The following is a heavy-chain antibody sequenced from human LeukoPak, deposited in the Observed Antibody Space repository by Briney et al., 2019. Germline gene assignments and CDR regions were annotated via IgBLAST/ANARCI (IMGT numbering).Heavy chain of an antibody. CDR1: GYSITSGYY. V-gene: IGHV4-38-2*01. J-gene: IGHJ4*02. CDR3: ARRYSNYFFDY. D-gene: IGHD4-11*01. CDR2: IYHSGST. Sequence: SETLSLTCAVSGYSITSGYYWAWIWQPPGKGLEWIGNIYHSGSTYYNASLKSRVTISVDTSKNQFSLKLSSVTAADATVYYCARRYSNYFFDYWGQGTLVTVSS.